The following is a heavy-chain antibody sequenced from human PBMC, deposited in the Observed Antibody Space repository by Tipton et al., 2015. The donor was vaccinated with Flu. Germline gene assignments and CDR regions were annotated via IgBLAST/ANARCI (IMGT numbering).Heavy chain of an antibody. V-gene: IGHV3-30*02. CDR3: AKDRSGYSLDL. Sequence: GSLRLSCAASGFTLSNSGMHWVRQAPGKGLEWVAFMRNDGTTKYYADSVKGRFTISRDISKNTLYLQTNSLRTEDTAMYYCAKDRSGYSLDLWGQGTLVTVSS. D-gene: IGHD3-22*01. CDR1: GFTLSNSG. J-gene: IGHJ4*02. CDR2: MRNDGTTK.